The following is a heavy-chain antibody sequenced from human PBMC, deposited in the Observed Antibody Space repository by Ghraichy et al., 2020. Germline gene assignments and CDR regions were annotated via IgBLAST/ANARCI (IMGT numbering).Heavy chain of an antibody. J-gene: IGHJ4*02. D-gene: IGHD6-19*01. CDR1: GGSISSSSYY. CDR3: ARRGYTSGWYYFDF. Sequence: SETLSLTCTVSGGSISSSSYYWGWIRQPPGKGLEWIGSIYYSGSTNYNPSLKGRVTISVDTSKNQFSLKLSSVTAADTAVYYCARRGYTSGWYYFDFWGQGTLVTVSS. V-gene: IGHV4-39*01. CDR2: IYYSGST.